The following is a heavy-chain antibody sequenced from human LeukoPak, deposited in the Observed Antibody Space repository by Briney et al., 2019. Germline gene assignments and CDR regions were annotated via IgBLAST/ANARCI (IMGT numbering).Heavy chain of an antibody. V-gene: IGHV3-23*01. CDR2: ISGPGGST. CDR3: ARSEGWN. CDR1: RFTFSHYA. J-gene: IGHJ4*02. Sequence: GGSLRLSCVGSRFTFSHYAMTWVRQAPGKGLEWVSAISGPGGSTYYADSVKGRFTISRDNSNNTLYLQMNSVTAEDTAVYYCARSEGWNWGQGTLVTVSS. D-gene: IGHD6-19*01.